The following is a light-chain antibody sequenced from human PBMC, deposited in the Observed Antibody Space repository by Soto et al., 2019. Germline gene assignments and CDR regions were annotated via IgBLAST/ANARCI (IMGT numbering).Light chain of an antibody. V-gene: IGKV3-20*01. J-gene: IGKJ1*01. CDR3: QQCGSSRWT. Sequence: ENVLTQSPCTLSLSPGERATLSCRASQSVSSNYVAWYQQKPGQAPRLLVYGASSRATGIPDRFSGSGSGTDFTLTISRLEPEDFAVYYCQQCGSSRWTFGQGTKVDIK. CDR1: QSVSSNY. CDR2: GAS.